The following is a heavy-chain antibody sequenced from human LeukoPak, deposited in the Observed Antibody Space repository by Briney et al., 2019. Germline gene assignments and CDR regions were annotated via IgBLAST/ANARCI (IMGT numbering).Heavy chain of an antibody. CDR2: IYPDDSNT. Sequence: GESLKISCKGSGYSFTTHWNGWVRQMPGKGLEWMGIIYPDDSNTRYSPSFQGQVTLSADKSINTAYLQWSSLKASDSAVYYCARQDGYGLYYFDYWGQGTLVTVSS. CDR3: ARQDGYGLYYFDY. CDR1: GYSFTTHW. V-gene: IGHV5-51*01. D-gene: IGHD5-24*01. J-gene: IGHJ4*02.